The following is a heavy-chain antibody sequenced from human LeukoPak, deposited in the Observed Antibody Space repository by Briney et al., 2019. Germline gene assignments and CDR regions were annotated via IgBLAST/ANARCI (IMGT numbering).Heavy chain of an antibody. Sequence: SGTLSLTCAVSGGSISSSNWWSWVRQPPGKGLEWIGEIYHSGSTNYNPSLKSRVTISVDTSKNQFSLKLSSVTAADTAVYYCARESPYGDYGPYNWFDPWGQGTLVTVSS. CDR2: IYHSGST. J-gene: IGHJ5*02. V-gene: IGHV4-4*02. CDR3: ARESPYGDYGPYNWFDP. D-gene: IGHD4-17*01. CDR1: GGSISSSNW.